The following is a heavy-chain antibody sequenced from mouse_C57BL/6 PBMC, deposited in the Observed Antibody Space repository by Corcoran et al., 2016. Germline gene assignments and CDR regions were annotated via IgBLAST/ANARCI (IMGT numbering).Heavy chain of an antibody. CDR2: INTYSGVP. J-gene: IGHJ4*01. CDR3: ARWTGTLYYYAMDY. CDR1: GYTFTTYG. V-gene: IGHV9-3*01. D-gene: IGHD4-1*01. Sequence: QIQLVQSGPELKKPGETVKISCKASGYTFTTYGMSWVKQAPGKGLKWMGWINTYSGVPTYADDFKGRFAFSLETSASTAYLQINNLKNEDTATYFCARWTGTLYYYAMDYWGQGTSVTVSS.